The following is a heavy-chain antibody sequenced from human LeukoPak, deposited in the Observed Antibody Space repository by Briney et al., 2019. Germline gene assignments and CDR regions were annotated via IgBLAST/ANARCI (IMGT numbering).Heavy chain of an antibody. CDR3: ARGYADGWLIGY. J-gene: IGHJ4*02. V-gene: IGHV4-59*08. CDR2: IYYSGST. D-gene: IGHD5-24*01. CDR1: GVSISGYY. Sequence: PSETLSLTCTVSGVSISGYYRSWIRQPPGQGLEWIGYIYYSGSTNYNPSLKKRLIISRDTSKNQFSLKLSYVTAEDKAAYYCARGYADGWLIGYWGQGTLVTVSS.